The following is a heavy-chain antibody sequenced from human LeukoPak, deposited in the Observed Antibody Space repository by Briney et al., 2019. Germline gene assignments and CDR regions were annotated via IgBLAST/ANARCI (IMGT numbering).Heavy chain of an antibody. CDR3: ARGHTAVTRHFDF. Sequence: GGSLRLSCEAPGFTFTTYSMTWVRQAPGKGLEWVSIISSGSSAIFSADALKGRFTISRDDAKNLLYLDMNSLRAEDTAVYYCARGHTAVTRHFDFWGQGTLVTVSS. V-gene: IGHV3-21*01. D-gene: IGHD4-17*01. CDR1: GFTFTTYS. J-gene: IGHJ4*02. CDR2: ISSGSSAI.